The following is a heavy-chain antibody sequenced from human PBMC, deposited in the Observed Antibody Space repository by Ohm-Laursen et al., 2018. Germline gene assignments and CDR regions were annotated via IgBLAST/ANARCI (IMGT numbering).Heavy chain of an antibody. CDR3: AKVGYSGSYPDY. CDR2: ISWNSGSI. D-gene: IGHD1-26*01. Sequence: RSLRLSCAAPGFTFDDYAMHWVRHAPGKGLEWVSGISWNSGSIGYADSVKGRFTISRDNAKNSLYLQMNSLRAEDTALYYCAKVGYSGSYPDYWGQGTLVTVSS. CDR1: GFTFDDYA. J-gene: IGHJ4*02. V-gene: IGHV3-9*01.